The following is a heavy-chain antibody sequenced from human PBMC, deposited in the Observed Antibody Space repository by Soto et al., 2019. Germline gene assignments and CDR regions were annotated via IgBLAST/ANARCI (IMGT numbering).Heavy chain of an antibody. CDR1: GYSFTSYW. V-gene: IGHV5-51*01. J-gene: IGHJ6*03. CDR3: ARGVDDQKNYYSYYMAV. Sequence: PGESLKISCKGSGYSFTSYWIGWVRQMPGKGLEWMGIIYPGDSDTRYSPSFQGQVTISADKSISTAYLQWSSLKASDTAMYYCARGVDDQKNYYSYYMAVAGKGTTVTVSS. D-gene: IGHD2-8*01. CDR2: IYPGDSDT.